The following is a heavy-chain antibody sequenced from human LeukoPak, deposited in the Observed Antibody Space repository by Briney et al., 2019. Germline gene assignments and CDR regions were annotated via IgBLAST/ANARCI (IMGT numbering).Heavy chain of an antibody. D-gene: IGHD2-2*01. CDR1: GASISSYY. J-gene: IGHJ4*02. V-gene: IGHV4-4*09. Sequence: SETLSLTCTVSGASISSYYWSWIRQPPGKGLEGIGYIYTSETTNFNPALRRRVTISIDTYKNQVSLRLSSVTAADTALYYCARHRSPSSLSFFDIWGQGMLVIVSS. CDR3: ARHRSPSSLSFFDI. CDR2: IYTSETT.